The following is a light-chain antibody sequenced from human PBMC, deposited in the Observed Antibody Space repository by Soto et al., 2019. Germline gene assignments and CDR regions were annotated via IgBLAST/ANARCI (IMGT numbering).Light chain of an antibody. CDR1: QSVSSSY. CDR3: QQYGSSPRT. V-gene: IGKV3-20*01. Sequence: EIVLTQSPRTLSLSPGERATLSCRPSQSVSSSYLAWYQQKPGQAPRLLIHGASSRATGIPDRFSGSGSGTDFTLTISRLEPEDFAVYYCQQYGSSPRTFGQGTKVDIK. CDR2: GAS. J-gene: IGKJ1*01.